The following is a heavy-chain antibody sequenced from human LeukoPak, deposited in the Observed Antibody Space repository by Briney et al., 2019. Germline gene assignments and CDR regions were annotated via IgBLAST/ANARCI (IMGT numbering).Heavy chain of an antibody. D-gene: IGHD4-17*01. J-gene: IGHJ4*02. Sequence: PGGSLRLSCAASGFTFSSYAMSWVRQAPGKGLEWVSAINSAGSTYYGDSVWGRFTISRDNFKNVLYLQMNSLRAEDTALYYCAKDQNTVATAPFDYWGQGTLVTVSS. CDR3: AKDQNTVATAPFDY. CDR1: GFTFSSYA. CDR2: INSAGST. V-gene: IGHV3-23*01.